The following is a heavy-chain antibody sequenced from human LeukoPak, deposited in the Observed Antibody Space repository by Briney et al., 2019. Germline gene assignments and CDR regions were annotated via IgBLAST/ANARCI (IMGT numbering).Heavy chain of an antibody. Sequence: GGSLRLSCAASGFTFRSFAMSWVRRAPGKGLEWVSGISGGGDYTYSADSVKGRFTISRDNSKNTLYLQMNSLRAEDTAIYYCAKRSSWEFWYFDLWGRGTLVTVSS. D-gene: IGHD1-26*01. CDR1: GFTFRSFA. V-gene: IGHV3-23*01. CDR3: AKRSSWEFWYFDL. J-gene: IGHJ2*01. CDR2: ISGGGDYT.